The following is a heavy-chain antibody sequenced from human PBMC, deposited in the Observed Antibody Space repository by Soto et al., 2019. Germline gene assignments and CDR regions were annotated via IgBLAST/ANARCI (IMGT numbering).Heavy chain of an antibody. D-gene: IGHD2-8*01. CDR2: IYYSGTT. V-gene: IGHV4-31*03. CDR1: GGSVSSGGYY. Sequence: SETLSLTCTVSGGSVSSGGYYWSWIRQHPGTGLEWIGYIYYSGTTYFNPSLKSRASISLDTSKNEFSLKLTSVTAADTAVYYCARRALPQCINGVCYKDGFWDYWGQGALVTVS. CDR3: ARRALPQCINGVCYKDGFWDY. J-gene: IGHJ4*02.